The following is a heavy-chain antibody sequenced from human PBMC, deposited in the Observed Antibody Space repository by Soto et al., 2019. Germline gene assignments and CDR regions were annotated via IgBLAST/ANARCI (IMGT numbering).Heavy chain of an antibody. CDR1: SECMSSNY. CDR2: VFYGGT. Sequence: LLTLSQTCCVGSECMSSNYRSWIRQSPDKGLEWLGYVFYGGTDYNPSLEGRVSMSVETPKSQFSLKLTSVTAADTAVYYCASYRGAFYFDSWGQGIQVTVSS. J-gene: IGHJ4*02. V-gene: IGHV4-59*01. CDR3: ASYRGAFYFDS. D-gene: IGHD4-4*01.